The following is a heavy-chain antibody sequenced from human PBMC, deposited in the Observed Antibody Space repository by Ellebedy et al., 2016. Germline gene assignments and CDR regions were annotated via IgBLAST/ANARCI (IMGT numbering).Heavy chain of an antibody. CDR2: IHSDGST. CDR1: EFTVSNNY. V-gene: IGHV3-53*01. J-gene: IGHJ4*02. CDR3: AKDRDDAGDFVFDS. D-gene: IGHD4-17*01. Sequence: GGSLRLSXAASEFTVSNNYMNWVRQAPGKGLEWVSVIHSDGSTYYADSVKGRFTISRDDPKSTLYLQMNNLRAEDTAVYYCAKDRDDAGDFVFDSWGQGTLVTVSS.